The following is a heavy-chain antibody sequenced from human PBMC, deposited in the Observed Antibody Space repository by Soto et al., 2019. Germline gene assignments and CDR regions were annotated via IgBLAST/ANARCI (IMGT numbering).Heavy chain of an antibody. CDR3: ARGRGYSGDDLQEDGFDI. Sequence: QVQLMQSGTEVKEPGASVNLSCKASGYTFSSSYIHWVRQAPGQGLEWMGIMNPSGDRTNYAQNFQGRVTMTSDTATSTVYMALSSLSSEDTAVYYCARGRGYSGDDLQEDGFDIWGQWTMVTVS. D-gene: IGHD5-12*01. J-gene: IGHJ3*02. CDR2: MNPSGDRT. CDR1: GYTFSSSY. V-gene: IGHV1-46*01.